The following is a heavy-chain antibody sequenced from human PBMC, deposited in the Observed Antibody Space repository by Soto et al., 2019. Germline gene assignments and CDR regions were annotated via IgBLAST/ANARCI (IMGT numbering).Heavy chain of an antibody. J-gene: IGHJ5*02. CDR3: ARHGADMVVVPAEIGVKLGFDP. V-gene: IGHV5-10-1*03. Sequence: EVQLVQSGAEVKKPGESLRISCKGSGYSFTSYWISWVRQMPGKGLEWMGRIDPSDSYTNYSPSFQGHVTISADKSIRTAYRQWSSLKASDTAMYYCARHGADMVVVPAEIGVKLGFDPWGQGTLVTVSS. D-gene: IGHD2-2*01. CDR2: IDPSDSYT. CDR1: GYSFTSYW.